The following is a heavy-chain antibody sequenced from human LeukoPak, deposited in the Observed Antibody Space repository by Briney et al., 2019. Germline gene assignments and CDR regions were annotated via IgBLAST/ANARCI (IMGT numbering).Heavy chain of an antibody. CDR3: ARTRGNQANLALNYYYYMDV. J-gene: IGHJ6*03. CDR2: INPNSGGT. Sequence: GASVKVSCKASGYTFTGYYMHWVRQAPGQGLEWMGWINPNSGGTNYAQKFQGRVTMTRDTSISTAYMELSSLRSEDTAVYYCARTRGNQANLALNYYYYMDVWGKGTTVTISS. CDR1: GYTFTGYY. D-gene: IGHD3-10*01. V-gene: IGHV1-2*02.